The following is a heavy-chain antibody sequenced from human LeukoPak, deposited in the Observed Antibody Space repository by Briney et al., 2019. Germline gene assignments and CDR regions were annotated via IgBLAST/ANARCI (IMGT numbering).Heavy chain of an antibody. CDR1: GYTFTSYD. J-gene: IGHJ4*02. V-gene: IGHV1-8*01. CDR2: MNPSSGNT. D-gene: IGHD3-16*02. Sequence: ASVKVSCKASGYTFTSYDINWVRQATGQGLEWMGWMNPSSGNTGYAQKFQGRVTMTRNTSISTAYMELSSLRSEDTAVYYCARGHDYVWGSYRSGGYWGQGTLVTVSS. CDR3: ARGHDYVWGSYRSGGY.